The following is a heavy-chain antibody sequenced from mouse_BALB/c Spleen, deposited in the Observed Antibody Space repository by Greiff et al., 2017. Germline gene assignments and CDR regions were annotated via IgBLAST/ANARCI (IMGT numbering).Heavy chain of an antibody. V-gene: IGHV5-6-3*01. CDR3: ARGGTYYGNYERFAY. CDR1: GFTFSSYG. Sequence: EVMLVESGGGLVQPGGSLKLSCAASGFTFSSYGMSWVRQTPDKRLELVATINSNGGSTYYPDSVKGRFTISRDNAKNTLYLQMSSLKSEDTAMYYCARGGTYYGNYERFAYWGQGTLVTVSA. J-gene: IGHJ3*01. CDR2: INSNGGST. D-gene: IGHD2-10*01.